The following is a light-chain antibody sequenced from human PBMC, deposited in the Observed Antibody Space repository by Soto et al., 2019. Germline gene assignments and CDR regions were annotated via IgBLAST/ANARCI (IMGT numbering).Light chain of an antibody. J-gene: IGKJ1*01. CDR1: QSISSY. V-gene: IGKV1-39*01. CDR2: AAS. Sequence: IQVTQAPSSKSAAVGDRVTITCRASQSISSYLNWYQQKPGKAPKLLIYAASSLQSGVPSRFSGSGSGTDFTLTISSLQPEDFATYYCQQSYSTPPWTFGQGTKVDIK. CDR3: QQSYSTPPWT.